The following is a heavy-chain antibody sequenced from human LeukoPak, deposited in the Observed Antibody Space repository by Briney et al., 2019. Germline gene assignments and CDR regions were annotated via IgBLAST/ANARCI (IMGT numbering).Heavy chain of an antibody. V-gene: IGHV1-24*01. CDR2: FDPEDGET. D-gene: IGHD7-27*01. CDR3: ATDLPTGDFSSPGP. CDR1: GYTLTELS. J-gene: IGHJ5*02. Sequence: ASVKVSCKVSGYTLTELSMHWVRQAPGKGLEWMGGFDPEDGETIYAQKFQGRVTMTEDTSTDTAYMELSSLRSEDTAVYYCATDLPTGDFSSPGPWGQGTLVTVSS.